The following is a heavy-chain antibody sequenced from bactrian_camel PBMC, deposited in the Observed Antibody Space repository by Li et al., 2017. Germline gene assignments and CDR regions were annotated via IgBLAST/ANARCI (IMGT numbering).Heavy chain of an antibody. V-gene: IGHV3S40*01. J-gene: IGHJ6*01. Sequence: DVQLVESGGGSVQPGGSLRLSCAVSGHDNLRTCAGWFRQAPGKQREGVAAMYGGGNPMSPLTTYADSVKGRFIIFQDNVKNTVRLQMYRLETNDTAKYYCAADFGSNGYCYIDLSTQYTAWGQGTQVTVS. CDR1: GHDNLRTC. D-gene: IGHD3*01. CDR3: AADFGSNGYCYIDLSTQYTA. CDR2: MYGGGNPMSPLT.